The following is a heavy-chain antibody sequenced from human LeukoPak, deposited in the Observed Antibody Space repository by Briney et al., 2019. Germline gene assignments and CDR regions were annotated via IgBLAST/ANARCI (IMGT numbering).Heavy chain of an antibody. D-gene: IGHD6-13*01. J-gene: IGHJ4*02. Sequence: SETLSLTCTVSGGSIDSGSYYWGWIRQPPGKGLEWIGSIYYSGNTYYNPSLKSRVTISVDTSKNEFSLKLTSVTAADTAVYYCAREGVAATGLDYWGQGTLVTVSS. V-gene: IGHV4-39*07. CDR1: GGSIDSGSYY. CDR2: IYYSGNT. CDR3: AREGVAATGLDY.